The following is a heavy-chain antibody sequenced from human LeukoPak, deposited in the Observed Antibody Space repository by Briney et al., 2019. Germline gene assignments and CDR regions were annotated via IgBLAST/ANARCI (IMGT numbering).Heavy chain of an antibody. CDR2: IYYSGST. CDR3: ARGAGINYYYGMDV. CDR1: GGSISSYY. V-gene: IGHV4-59*08. Sequence: SETLSLTCTVSGGSISSYYWSWIRQPPGKGLEWIGYIYYSGSTNYNPSLKSRVTISVDTSKNHFSLKLSSVTAADTAVYYCARGAGINYYYGMDVWGQGTTVTVSS. J-gene: IGHJ6*02.